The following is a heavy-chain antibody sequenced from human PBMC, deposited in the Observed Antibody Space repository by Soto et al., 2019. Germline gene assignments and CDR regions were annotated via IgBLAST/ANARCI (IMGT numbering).Heavy chain of an antibody. J-gene: IGHJ4*02. CDR1: GFTFNNYG. CDR2: IWSDGSRK. V-gene: IGHV3-33*06. Sequence: PGGSLRLSCAASGFTFNNYGMHWVRQAPDKGLEWVAVIWSDGSRKSYADSVKGRFTISRDDSKNTLYLHMNSLRAEDTALYYCAKEPVVQGSGWYEDYWGQGTRVTV. CDR3: AKEPVVQGSGWYEDY. D-gene: IGHD6-19*01.